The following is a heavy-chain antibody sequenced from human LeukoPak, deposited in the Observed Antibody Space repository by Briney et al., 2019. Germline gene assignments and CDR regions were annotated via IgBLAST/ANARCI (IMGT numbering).Heavy chain of an antibody. CDR3: ATHRDFRMVGVLDY. V-gene: IGHV1-2*02. J-gene: IGHJ4*02. Sequence: GASVKVSCKASGYTFTGYYMHWVRQAPGQGLEWMGRINPNFGDTYYAQNFQGRVTMTRDTSVNTVYMELSRLRSDDTAIYYCATHRDFRMVGVLDYWGQGSMVTVSS. CDR1: GYTFTGYY. D-gene: IGHD1-26*01. CDR2: INPNFGDT.